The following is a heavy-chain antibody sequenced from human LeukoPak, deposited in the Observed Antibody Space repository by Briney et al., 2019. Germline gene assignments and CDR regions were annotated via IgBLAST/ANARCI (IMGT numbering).Heavy chain of an antibody. CDR3: AKDRGWCFEY. J-gene: IGHJ4*02. V-gene: IGHV3-21*04. CDR1: GFTFSSYS. Sequence: PGGSLRLSCAASGFTFSSYSMNWVRQAPGKGLEWVSSISSSSSYIYYADSVKGRFTISSDNAKNTLFLQMNSLRVEDTAVYYCAKDRGWCFEYWGQGTLVTVSS. D-gene: IGHD6-19*01. CDR2: ISSSSSYI.